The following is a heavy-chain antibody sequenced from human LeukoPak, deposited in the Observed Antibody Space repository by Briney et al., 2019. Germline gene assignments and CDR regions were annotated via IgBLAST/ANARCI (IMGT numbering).Heavy chain of an antibody. CDR1: GFTFRSHA. D-gene: IGHD1-26*01. CDR2: IYENGGTT. Sequence: GGSLRLSCVGSGFTFRSHAMSWVRQAPEKGLEFVSGIYENGGTTYYADSVKGRFSISRDNSKNTLYLQMDSLRGEDTAVYHCVGGPGWVFDLWGRGTLVTVSS. V-gene: IGHV3-23*01. CDR3: VGGPGWVFDL. J-gene: IGHJ2*01.